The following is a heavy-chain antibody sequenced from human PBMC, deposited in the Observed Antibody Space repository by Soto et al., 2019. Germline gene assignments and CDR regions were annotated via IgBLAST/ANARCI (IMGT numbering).Heavy chain of an antibody. D-gene: IGHD3-10*01. CDR1: GYTFTSYE. J-gene: IGHJ6*02. V-gene: IGHV1-8*01. CDR3: ARDVIKSMVPSQGMDV. Sequence: ASVKVSCKASGYTFTSYEIHWVRQATGQGLEWMGWMNPNSGNTDYAQKLQGRVTMTTDTSTSTAYMELRSLRSDDTAVYYCARDVIKSMVPSQGMDVWGQGTTVTVSS. CDR2: MNPNSGNT.